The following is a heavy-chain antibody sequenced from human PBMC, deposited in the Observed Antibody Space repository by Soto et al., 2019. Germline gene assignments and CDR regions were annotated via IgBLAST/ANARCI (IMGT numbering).Heavy chain of an antibody. CDR2: ISSSSSYI. J-gene: IGHJ5*02. V-gene: IGHV3-21*01. CDR1: GFTFSSYS. D-gene: IGHD2-15*01. CDR3: ARGSLSGYCSGGSCYSGWFDP. Sequence: EVQLVESGGGLVKPGGSLRLSCAASGFTFSSYSMNWVRQAPANGLEWVSSISSSSSYIYYADSVKGRFTISRDNATNSLYLQMNRLRGEDTAVYYCARGSLSGYCSGGSCYSGWFDPWGQGTLVTVS.